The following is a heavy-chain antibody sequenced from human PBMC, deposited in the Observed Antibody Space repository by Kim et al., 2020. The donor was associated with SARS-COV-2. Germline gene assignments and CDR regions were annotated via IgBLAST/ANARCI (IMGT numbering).Heavy chain of an antibody. V-gene: IGHV3-30*04. CDR3: ARDYYDSSGYYETPDY. CDR1: GFTFSSYA. CDR2: ISYDGSNK. J-gene: IGHJ4*02. Sequence: GGSLRLSCAASGFTFSSYAMHWVRQAPGKGLEWVAVISYDGSNKYYADSVKGRFTISRDNSKNTLYLQMNSLRAEDTAVYYCARDYYDSSGYYETPDYWGQGTLVTVSS. D-gene: IGHD3-22*01.